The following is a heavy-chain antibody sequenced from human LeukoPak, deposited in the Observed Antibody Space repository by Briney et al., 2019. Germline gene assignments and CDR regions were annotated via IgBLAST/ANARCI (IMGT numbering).Heavy chain of an antibody. Sequence: SETLSLTCTVSGGSVSSGSCYRSWIRQPPGKGLEWIGYIYYSGSTNYNPSLKSRVTISVDTSKNQFSLKLSSVTAADTAVYYCAREEGYWFDPWGQGTLVTVSS. CDR2: IYYSGST. CDR1: GGSVSSGSCY. J-gene: IGHJ5*02. CDR3: AREEGYWFDP. V-gene: IGHV4-61*01.